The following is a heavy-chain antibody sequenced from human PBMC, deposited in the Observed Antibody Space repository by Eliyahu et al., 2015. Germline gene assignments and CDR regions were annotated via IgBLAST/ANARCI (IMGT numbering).Heavy chain of an antibody. V-gene: IGHV1-8*01. D-gene: IGHD6-19*01. J-gene: IGHJ4*02. CDR1: GYIFANYE. CDR2: VNPKSGDT. Sequence: GYIFANYEINWVRQAPGQGLEWMGRVNPKSGDTVFEKKFQGRVTLSSDASINTVDMELSNLRPDDTAIYFCARYSSGWSTLDYWGQGSLITVAS. CDR3: ARYSSGWSTLDY.